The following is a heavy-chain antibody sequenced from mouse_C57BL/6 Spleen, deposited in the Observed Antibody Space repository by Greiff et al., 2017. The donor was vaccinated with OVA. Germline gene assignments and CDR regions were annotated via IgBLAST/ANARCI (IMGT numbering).Heavy chain of an antibody. Sequence: QVQLQQPGAELVKPGASVKLSCKASGYTFTSYWMQWVKQRPGQGLEWIGEIDPSDSYTNSNQKFKGKATLTVDTSSSTAYMQLSSLTSEDSAVYYCARSDYGSLFFDYWGQGTTLTVSS. CDR2: IDPSDSYT. CDR1: GYTFTSYW. D-gene: IGHD1-1*01. J-gene: IGHJ2*01. CDR3: ARSDYGSLFFDY. V-gene: IGHV1-50*01.